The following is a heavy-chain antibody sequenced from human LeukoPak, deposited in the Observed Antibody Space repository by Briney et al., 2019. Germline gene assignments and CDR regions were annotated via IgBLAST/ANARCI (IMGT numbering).Heavy chain of an antibody. J-gene: IGHJ6*02. CDR1: GFTFSNYW. D-gene: IGHD2-21*02. CDR3: SRDSLSSCGGDCYSGLDA. Sequence: GGSLRLSCAASGFTFSNYWMHWVRQAPGEALMWVSRIKSDGSSTTYADSVKGRFTISRDNAKNTLYLQMNSLRAEDTAVYYCSRDSLSSCGGDCYSGLDAWGQGTTVTVSS. V-gene: IGHV3-74*01. CDR2: IKSDGSST.